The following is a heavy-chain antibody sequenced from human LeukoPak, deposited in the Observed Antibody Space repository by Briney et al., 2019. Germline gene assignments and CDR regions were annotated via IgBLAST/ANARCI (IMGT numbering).Heavy chain of an antibody. CDR3: ATVHSSSWYEDY. J-gene: IGHJ4*02. D-gene: IGHD6-13*01. CDR2: INPNSGGT. V-gene: IGHV1-2*02. CDR1: GYTFTGYY. Sequence: ASVKVSCKASGYTFTGYYMHWVRQAPGQGLEWMGWINPNSGGTNYAQKFQGRVTMTRDTSISTAYMELGRLRSDDTAVYYCATVHSSSWYEDYWGQGTLVTVSS.